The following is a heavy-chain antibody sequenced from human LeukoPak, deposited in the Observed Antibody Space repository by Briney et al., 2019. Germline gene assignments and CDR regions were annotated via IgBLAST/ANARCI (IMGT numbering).Heavy chain of an antibody. J-gene: IGHJ4*02. CDR3: ARGPMTTVTHFDY. V-gene: IGHV4-30-2*01. D-gene: IGHD4-11*01. CDR2: IYHSGST. CDR1: GGSISSGGYS. Sequence: SETLSLTCAVSGGSISSGGYSWSWIRQPPGKGLEWIGYIYHSGSTYYNPSLKSRVTISVDRSKNQFSPKLSSVTAADTAVYYCARGPMTTVTHFDYWGQGTLVTVSS.